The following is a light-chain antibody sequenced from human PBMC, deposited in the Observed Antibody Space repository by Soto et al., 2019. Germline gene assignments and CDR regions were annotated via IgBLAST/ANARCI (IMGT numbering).Light chain of an antibody. CDR1: QSVGSD. V-gene: IGKV3-11*01. Sequence: EIVLIQSPATLSLSPGERATLSCRASQSVGSDLAWYQHKPGQAPRLLISDASNRATGIPARFSGSGSETDVTLTISSLEPEDAAVYYCHQRINWPSLTFGGGTKVEIK. J-gene: IGKJ4*01. CDR2: DAS. CDR3: HQRINWPSLT.